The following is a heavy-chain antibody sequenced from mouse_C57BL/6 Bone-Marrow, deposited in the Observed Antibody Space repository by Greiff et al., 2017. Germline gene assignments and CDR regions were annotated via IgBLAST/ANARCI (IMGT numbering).Heavy chain of an antibody. Sequence: EVKLMESGAELVRPGSSVKMSCKTSGYTFTSYGINWVKQRPGQGLEWIGYIYIGNGYTEYNEKFKGKATLTSDTSSSTAYMQLSSLTAEDSAIYFWARTLITTVVAPFAYWGQGTLVTVSA. CDR3: ARTLITTVVAPFAY. J-gene: IGHJ3*01. CDR1: GYTFTSYG. D-gene: IGHD1-1*01. CDR2: IYIGNGYT. V-gene: IGHV1-58*01.